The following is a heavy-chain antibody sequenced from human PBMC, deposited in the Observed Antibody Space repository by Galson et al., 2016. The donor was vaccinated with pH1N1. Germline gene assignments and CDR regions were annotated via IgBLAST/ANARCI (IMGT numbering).Heavy chain of an antibody. D-gene: IGHD3-10*01. CDR3: ARDSRGGAQFYGKDV. CDR1: GYTFTNYG. J-gene: IGHJ6*02. CDR2: ISAYNGNT. V-gene: IGHV1-18*01. Sequence: SVKVSCKASGYTFTNYGINWVRQAPGQGLEWMGWISAYNGNTNYVQKLQGRVTMTTDTSTSTAYMELSSLRSDDTAVFYCARDSRGGAQFYGKDVWGQGTTVTVSS.